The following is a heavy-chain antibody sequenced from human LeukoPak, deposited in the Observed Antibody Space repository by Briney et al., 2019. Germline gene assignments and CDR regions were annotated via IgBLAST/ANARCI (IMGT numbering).Heavy chain of an antibody. D-gene: IGHD2-15*01. J-gene: IGHJ4*02. CDR3: ARVVVAVGAGYYFDY. CDR2: ISSSSSYI. Sequence: GGSLRLSCAASGFTFSSYSMNWVRQAPGKGLEWVSSISSSSSYIYYADSVKGRFTISRDNAKKSLYLQMNSLRAEDTAVYYCARVVVAVGAGYYFDYWGQGTLVTVSS. CDR1: GFTFSSYS. V-gene: IGHV3-21*01.